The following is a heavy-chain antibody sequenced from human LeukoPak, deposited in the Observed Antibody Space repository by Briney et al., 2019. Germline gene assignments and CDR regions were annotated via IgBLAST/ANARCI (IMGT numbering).Heavy chain of an antibody. D-gene: IGHD3-22*01. CDR2: IYYSGST. CDR3: ARSPSGSDSSGYYYWFDP. Sequence: SETLSLTCTVSGGSISSSSYYWGWIRQPPGKGLEWIGSIYYSGSTYYNPSLKSRVTISVGTSKNQFSLKLSSVTAADTAVYYCARSPSGSDSSGYYYWFDPWGQGTLVTVSS. J-gene: IGHJ5*02. CDR1: GGSISSSSYY. V-gene: IGHV4-39*01.